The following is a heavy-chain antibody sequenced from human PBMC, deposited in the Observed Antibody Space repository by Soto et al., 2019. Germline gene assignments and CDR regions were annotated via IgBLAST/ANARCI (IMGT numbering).Heavy chain of an antibody. CDR2: INHSGST. CDR1: GGSFSGYY. CDR3: ARVRGVTYYYDGMDV. D-gene: IGHD3-10*01. Sequence: QVQLQQWGAGLLKPSETLSLTCAVYGGSFSGYYWSWIRQPPGKGLEWIGEINHSGSTNYNPSLKSRVTISVDTSKTQFSLKLSSVTAADTAVYYCARVRGVTYYYDGMDVWGQGTTVTVSS. V-gene: IGHV4-34*01. J-gene: IGHJ6*02.